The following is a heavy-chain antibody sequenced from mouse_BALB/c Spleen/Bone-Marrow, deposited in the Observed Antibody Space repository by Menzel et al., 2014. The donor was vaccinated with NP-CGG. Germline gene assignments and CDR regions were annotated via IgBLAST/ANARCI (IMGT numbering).Heavy chain of an antibody. Sequence: VQVVESGPGLVKPSPTVSLTCTVTGISISTGNYRWSWIRQFPGNKLEWIGFIYYSGTITYNPSLTSRTTITRDTSKNQFFLEMNSLTTEDTATYYCARAYYRYAMDYWGQGTSVTVSS. V-gene: IGHV3-5*02. D-gene: IGHD2-14*01. CDR2: IYYSGTI. CDR1: GISISTGNYR. J-gene: IGHJ4*01. CDR3: ARAYYRYAMDY.